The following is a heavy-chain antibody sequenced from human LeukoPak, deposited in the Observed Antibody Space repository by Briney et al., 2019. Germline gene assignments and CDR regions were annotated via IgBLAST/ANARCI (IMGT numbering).Heavy chain of an antibody. V-gene: IGHV1-46*01. CDR3: ARSIGNYYYYMDV. CDR2: INPSGGST. D-gene: IGHD5-24*01. J-gene: IGHJ6*03. CDR1: GYTFTSNY. Sequence: ASVTLSCKASGYTFTSNYMHWVRQPPGQGLERMGIINPSGGSTSYAQKFQGRVTMTRDMSTSTVYMELSSLRSEDTAVYYCARSIGNYYYYMDVWGKGTTVTVSS.